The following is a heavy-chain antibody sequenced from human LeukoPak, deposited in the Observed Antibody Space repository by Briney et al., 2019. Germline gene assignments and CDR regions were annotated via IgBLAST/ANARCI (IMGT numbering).Heavy chain of an antibody. Sequence: GGSLRLSCAASGFTFSSYSMNWVRQAPGKGLEWVSSISSSSYIYYADSVKGRFTISRDNSKNTLYLQMNSLRAEDTAVYYCAKGSGWYPFDLWGRGTLVTVSS. CDR1: GFTFSSYS. V-gene: IGHV3-21*01. J-gene: IGHJ2*01. CDR2: ISSSSYI. CDR3: AKGSGWYPFDL. D-gene: IGHD6-19*01.